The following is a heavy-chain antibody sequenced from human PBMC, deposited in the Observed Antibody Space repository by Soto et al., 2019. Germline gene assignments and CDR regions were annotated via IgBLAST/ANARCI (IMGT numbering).Heavy chain of an antibody. J-gene: IGHJ4*02. Sequence: QVQLVQSGAEVKKPGASVKVSCKASGYTFTSYGISWVRQAPGQGLEWMGWISAYNGNTNYAQKLQGRVTMTTDKSTSTAYMELRSLRSDDTAVYYCAREAYYYGSGSYYKMGFDYWGQGTLVTVSS. CDR3: AREAYYYGSGSYYKMGFDY. CDR1: GYTFTSYG. D-gene: IGHD3-10*01. V-gene: IGHV1-18*01. CDR2: ISAYNGNT.